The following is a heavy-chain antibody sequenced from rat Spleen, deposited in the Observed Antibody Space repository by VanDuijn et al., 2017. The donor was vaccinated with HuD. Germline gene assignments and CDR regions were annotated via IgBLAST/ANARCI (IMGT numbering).Heavy chain of an antibody. CDR3: ATTPYYWYFDF. V-gene: IGHV5-19*01. Sequence: EVQLVESGGGLVQPGRSLKLSCAASGFTFSNYGMHWIRQAPTKGLEWVASISPSGGSTYYRDSVKGGFIISRDIAKSTLYLQMASLRSEDTATYYWATTPYYWYFDFWRPGTMVTVSS. CDR1: GFTFSNYG. CDR2: ISPSGGST. J-gene: IGHJ1*01.